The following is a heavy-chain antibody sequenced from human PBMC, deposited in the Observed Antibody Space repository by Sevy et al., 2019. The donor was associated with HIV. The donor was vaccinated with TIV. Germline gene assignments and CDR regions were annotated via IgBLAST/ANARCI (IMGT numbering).Heavy chain of an antibody. J-gene: IGHJ3*02. CDR3: ARGIGRRVYYGSGTGPDAFDI. Sequence: GGSLRLSCAASGFTVSSNYMSWVRQAPGKGLEWVSVIYSGGSTYYADSVKGRFTISRDNSKNTLHLQMNSLRAEDTAVYYCARGIGRRVYYGSGTGPDAFDIWGQGTMVTVSS. D-gene: IGHD3-10*01. CDR1: GFTVSSNY. V-gene: IGHV3-53*01. CDR2: IYSGGST.